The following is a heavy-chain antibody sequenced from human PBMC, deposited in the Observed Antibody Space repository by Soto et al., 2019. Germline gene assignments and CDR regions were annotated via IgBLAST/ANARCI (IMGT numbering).Heavy chain of an antibody. Sequence: QVQLGQSGGEVKKPGASVKVSCKASGYTFASYAINWVRQAPGQGLEWMGWISAYDGNTNYAQKFQGRLTMTTDTSMTTAYMDLRSLGSDDTAMYYFARDDYGFDYWGQGTLLTVSS. CDR2: ISAYDGNT. CDR3: ARDDYGFDY. J-gene: IGHJ4*02. V-gene: IGHV1-18*01. CDR1: GYTFASYA. D-gene: IGHD4-17*01.